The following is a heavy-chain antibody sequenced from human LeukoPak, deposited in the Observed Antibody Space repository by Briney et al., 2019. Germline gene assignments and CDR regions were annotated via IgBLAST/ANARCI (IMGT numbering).Heavy chain of an antibody. J-gene: IGHJ4*02. D-gene: IGHD2-2*01. Sequence: PGGSLRLSCAASGFTVSSNYMSWVREAPGKGLEWGSAISGSGGSTYYADSVKGRFTISRDNSKNTLYLQMNSLRAEDTAVYYCAKEPYCSSTSCYPIYYFDYWGQGTLVTVSS. CDR3: AKEPYCSSTSCYPIYYFDY. V-gene: IGHV3-23*01. CDR1: GFTVSSNY. CDR2: ISGSGGST.